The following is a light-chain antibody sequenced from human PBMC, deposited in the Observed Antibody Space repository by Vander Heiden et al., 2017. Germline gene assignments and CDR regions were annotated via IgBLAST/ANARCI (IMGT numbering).Light chain of an antibody. Sequence: EIVLTQSPGTVSLSPGERATLSCRASQSVSSSLVWYQQKPGQAPRLLIYDASNRATGIPAKFSGSGSGTDFTLTISSLEPEDFAVYYCQQRRSWPLTFGGGTKVDIK. V-gene: IGKV3-11*01. CDR1: QSVSSS. CDR2: DAS. CDR3: QQRRSWPLT. J-gene: IGKJ4*01.